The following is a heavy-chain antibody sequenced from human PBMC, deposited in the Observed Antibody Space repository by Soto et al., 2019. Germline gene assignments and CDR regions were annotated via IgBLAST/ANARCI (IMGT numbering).Heavy chain of an antibody. J-gene: IGHJ5*02. CDR2: IYATATT. D-gene: IGHD1-1*01. Sequence: SERLSLACTVSGASTSILSSSCIRMSAGKGLGWIGRIYATATTDYTTALKSRVMMSVDTSKKQFSLKLRSVTAADTAVYYCVRDGTKTLRDWFDPWGQGISVTVS. CDR1: GASTSILS. V-gene: IGHV4-4*07. CDR3: VRDGTKTLRDWFDP.